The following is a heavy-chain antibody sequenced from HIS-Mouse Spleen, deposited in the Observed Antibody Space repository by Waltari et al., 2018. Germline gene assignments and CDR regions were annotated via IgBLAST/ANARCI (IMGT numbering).Heavy chain of an antibody. Sequence: GKQWIGSIYYSGSTYYNPSLKSRVTISVDTSKNQFSLKLSSVTAADTAVYYCARAPTGFLEWFDAFDIWGQGTMVTVSS. V-gene: IGHV4-39*07. CDR2: IYYSGST. J-gene: IGHJ3*02. D-gene: IGHD3-3*01. CDR3: ARAPTGFLEWFDAFDI.